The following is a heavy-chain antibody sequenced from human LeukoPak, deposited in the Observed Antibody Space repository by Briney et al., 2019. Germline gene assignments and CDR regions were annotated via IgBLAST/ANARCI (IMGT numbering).Heavy chain of an antibody. V-gene: IGHV4-39*02. CDR3: ARDLRHYGGVYFDY. CDR2: IYYSGST. CDR1: GGSISSSSYY. J-gene: IGHJ4*02. Sequence: SETLSLTCTVSGGSISSSSYYWGWIRQPPGKGLEWIGSIYYSGSTYYNPSLKSRVTISVDTSKNQFSLKLSSVTAADTAVYYCARDLRHYGGVYFDYWGQGTLVTVSS. D-gene: IGHD4-23*01.